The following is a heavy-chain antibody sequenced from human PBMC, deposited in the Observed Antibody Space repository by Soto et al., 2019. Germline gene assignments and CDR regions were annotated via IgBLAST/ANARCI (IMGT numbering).Heavy chain of an antibody. CDR3: ARVVYDYVWGSYRSQFDY. CDR1: GYTFTSYA. Sequence: ASVKVSCKASGYTFTSYAMHWVRHAPGQRLEWIGWINAGSGNTNYSQKFQGWVTITRDTSLSTAYMELSRLRSEDTAVYYCARVVYDYVWGSYRSQFDYWGQGTQVTVSS. V-gene: IGHV1-3*01. J-gene: IGHJ4*02. CDR2: INAGSGNT. D-gene: IGHD3-16*02.